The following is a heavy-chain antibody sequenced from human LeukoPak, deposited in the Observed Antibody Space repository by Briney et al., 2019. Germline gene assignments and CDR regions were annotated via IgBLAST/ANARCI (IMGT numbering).Heavy chain of an antibody. J-gene: IGHJ4*02. V-gene: IGHV4-39*01. CDR2: IYYSGST. CDR1: GGSIGSSNYH. CDR3: AKPMQPYSSDWSAPFDY. D-gene: IGHD6-19*01. Sequence: SETLSLTCTVSGGSIGSSNYHWGWIRQPPGKGLEWIGSIYYSGSTNYNPSLKSRVTISVDTSKNQFSLKLCSVTAADTAVYYCAKPMQPYSSDWSAPFDYWGQGTLVTVSS.